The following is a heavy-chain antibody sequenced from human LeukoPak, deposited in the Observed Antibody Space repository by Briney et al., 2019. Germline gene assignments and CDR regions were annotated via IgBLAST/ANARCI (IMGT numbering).Heavy chain of an antibody. D-gene: IGHD5-12*01. CDR2: IYYSGST. V-gene: IGHV4-31*03. Sequence: LQTLSLTCTVSGGSISSGGYYWSWIRQHPGKGLEWIGYIYYSGSTYYNPSLKSRVTISVDTSKNQFSLKLSSVTAADTAVYYCARGLRDWFDPWGQGTLVTVSS. CDR1: GGSISSGGYY. J-gene: IGHJ5*02. CDR3: ARGLRDWFDP.